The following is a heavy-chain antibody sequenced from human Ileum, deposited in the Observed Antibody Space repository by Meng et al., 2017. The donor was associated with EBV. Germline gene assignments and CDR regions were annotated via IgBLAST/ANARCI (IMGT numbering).Heavy chain of an antibody. V-gene: IGHV1-18*01. J-gene: IGHJ4*02. CDR1: GYRFTAFG. D-gene: IGHD3-10*01. CDR2: ITTYNGDT. CDR3: ARTYYGSYGFDY. Sequence: QVHRVQSGAEVKKPGASVKVSCKASGYRFTAFGISWVRQAPGQGPEWMGWITTYNGDTKYAQKFQGRVTMTRETSTNTAYMELTSLRSDDTAVYYCARTYYGSYGFDYWGQGTLVTVSS.